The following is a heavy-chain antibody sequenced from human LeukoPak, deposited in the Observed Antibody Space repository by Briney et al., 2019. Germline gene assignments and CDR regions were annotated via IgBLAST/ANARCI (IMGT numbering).Heavy chain of an antibody. J-gene: IGHJ4*02. V-gene: IGHV5-51*01. Sequence: GESLKISCKGSGYRFTNYWIGWVRQMPGKGLEWMGTIYPGDSETRYSPSFQGQVTISADKSISTAYLQWSSLKASDTAMYYCARRRDLYSGSYYPFDYWGQGTLVTVSS. CDR1: GYRFTNYW. CDR3: ARRRDLYSGSYYPFDY. CDR2: IYPGDSET. D-gene: IGHD1-26*01.